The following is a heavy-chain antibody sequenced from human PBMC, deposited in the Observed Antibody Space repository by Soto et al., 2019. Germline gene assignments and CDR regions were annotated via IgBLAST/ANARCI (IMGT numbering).Heavy chain of an antibody. J-gene: IGHJ3*02. Sequence: GSLRLSCAASGFTFSIYSMHWVRQAPGKGPEWVSYIMPGSSHIFYADSVKGRFTISRDNAKDSLYLQMNSLRVEDTAVYYCACDIVVTPFIHVFVIRGPGTIVTVSS. V-gene: IGHV3-48*01. CDR2: IMPGSSHI. CDR3: ACDIVVTPFIHVFVI. D-gene: IGHD1-26*01. CDR1: GFTFSIYS.